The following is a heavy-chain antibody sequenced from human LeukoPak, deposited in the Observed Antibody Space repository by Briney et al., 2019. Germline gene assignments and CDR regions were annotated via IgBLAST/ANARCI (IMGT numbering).Heavy chain of an antibody. Sequence: PGGSLRLSCAASGFTFRSHWMHWVRQAPGEGLVWVSRLDTGGRTTTYADSVRGRFTISRDNAKDTLYLQINSLRAEDTAVYYCASGLLMAGGTLDHWGRGTLVTVSS. CDR2: LDTGGRTT. V-gene: IGHV3-74*01. D-gene: IGHD6-19*01. CDR1: GFTFRSHW. CDR3: ASGLLMAGGTLDH. J-gene: IGHJ4*02.